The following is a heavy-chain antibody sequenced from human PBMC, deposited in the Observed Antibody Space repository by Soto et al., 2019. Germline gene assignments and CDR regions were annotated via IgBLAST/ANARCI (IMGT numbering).Heavy chain of an antibody. CDR2: IYSGGST. J-gene: IGHJ2*01. D-gene: IGHD5-12*01. CDR1: GFTVSSNY. V-gene: IGHV3-53*04. CDR3: ATCPQEYSGYDLPNWYFDL. Sequence: GGSLRLSCAASGFTVSSNYMSWVRQAPGKGLEWVSVIYSGGSTYYADSVKGRFTISRHNSKNTLYLQMNSLRAEDTAVYYCATCPQEYSGYDLPNWYFDLWGRGTLVTVSS.